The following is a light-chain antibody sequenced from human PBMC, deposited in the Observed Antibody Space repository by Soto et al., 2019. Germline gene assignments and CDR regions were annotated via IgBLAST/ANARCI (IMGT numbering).Light chain of an antibody. CDR1: QSVSSN. Sequence: EIVMTQSPATLSVSPGERATLSCRASQSVSSNLVWYQQKPGQAPRLLIYGASTRATGIPARISGSGSGTEFTLTSSSRQSEDFAVYYCQQYNNWPWTFGQGTKVEIK. V-gene: IGKV3-15*01. CDR3: QQYNNWPWT. CDR2: GAS. J-gene: IGKJ1*01.